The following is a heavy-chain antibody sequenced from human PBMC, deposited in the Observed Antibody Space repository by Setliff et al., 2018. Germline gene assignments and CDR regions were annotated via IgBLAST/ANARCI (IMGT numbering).Heavy chain of an antibody. J-gene: IGHJ4*02. V-gene: IGHV1-18*01. CDR2: VHGYTGDT. Sequence: ASVKVSCKASGYTFTTYAINWVRQAPGQGLEWMGWVHGYTGDTNYAQKFLGRVTVTTDTSTGTAYMELGSLTSDDTAIYYCARINFYVSSGYYYAPDYWGPGTLVTVSS. D-gene: IGHD3-22*01. CDR1: GYTFTTYA. CDR3: ARINFYVSSGYYYAPDY.